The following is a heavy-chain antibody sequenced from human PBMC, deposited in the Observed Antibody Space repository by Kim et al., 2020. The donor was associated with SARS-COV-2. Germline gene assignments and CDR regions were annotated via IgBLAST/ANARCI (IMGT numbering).Heavy chain of an antibody. J-gene: IGHJ6*02. CDR3: AKDQSGDYYYYSGMDV. V-gene: IGHV3-23*01. Sequence: DFVKGRFTISRDNSKTTLYLQINSLRAEDTALYFCAKDQSGDYYYYSGMDVWGQGTTVTVSS. D-gene: IGHD2-21*02.